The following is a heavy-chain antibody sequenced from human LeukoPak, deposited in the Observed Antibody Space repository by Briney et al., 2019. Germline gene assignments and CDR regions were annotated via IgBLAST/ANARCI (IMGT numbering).Heavy chain of an antibody. CDR1: GGTFSSYA. V-gene: IGHV1-69*05. J-gene: IGHJ5*02. CDR2: IIPIFGTA. CDR3: ARDNYAGANWFDP. Sequence: SVMVSCKASGGTFSSYAISWVRQAPGQGLEWRGGIIPIFGTANYAQKFQGRVTITTDESTSTAYMELSSLRSEDTAVYYCARDNYAGANWFDPWGQGTLVTVSS. D-gene: IGHD1-7*01.